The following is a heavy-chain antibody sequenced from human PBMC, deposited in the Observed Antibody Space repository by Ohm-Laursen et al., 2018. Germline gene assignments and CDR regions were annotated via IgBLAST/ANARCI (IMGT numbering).Heavy chain of an antibody. CDR1: GGSFSGYD. Sequence: TLSLTCAVYGGSFSGYDWSWIRQPPGKGLEWIGEINHSRRTNYNPSLKSRVIISVDTSKNQVSLRMSPVTAADTAVYYCARHSPVEMIIRGAFDIWGQGTMVTVSS. CDR3: ARHSPVEMIIRGAFDI. J-gene: IGHJ3*02. V-gene: IGHV4-34*01. D-gene: IGHD5-24*01. CDR2: INHSRRT.